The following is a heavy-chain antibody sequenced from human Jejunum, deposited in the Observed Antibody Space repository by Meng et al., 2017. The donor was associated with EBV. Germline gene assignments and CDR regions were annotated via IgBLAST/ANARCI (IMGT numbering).Heavy chain of an antibody. D-gene: IGHD3-10*02. V-gene: IGHV1-18*01. CDR3: ARDVNYVPDY. J-gene: IGHJ4*02. CDR2: ISTNSGNT. CDR1: GYTFTRSG. Sequence: QVQLVQSGAEVKRPXASVKVSCRASGYTFTRSGISWVRQAPGQGLEWMGWISTNSGNTNYAEKFQGRVTMTADPSTTTAYMELRSLGSDDSAVYYCARDVNYVPDYWGQGTLVTVSS.